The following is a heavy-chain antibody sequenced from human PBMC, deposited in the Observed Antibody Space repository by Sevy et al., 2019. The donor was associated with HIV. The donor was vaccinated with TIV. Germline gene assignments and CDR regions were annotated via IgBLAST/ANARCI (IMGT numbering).Heavy chain of an antibody. J-gene: IGHJ5*02. D-gene: IGHD4-4*01. CDR3: ARDKVTTVTTNWFDP. Sequence: ASVKVSCKASGYTFTGYYMHWVRQAPGQGLEWMGWINPNSGGTNYAQKFQGRVTMTRDTSISTAYMELGRLRSDDTAVYYCARDKVTTVTTNWFDPWGQGTLVTVSS. CDR2: INPNSGGT. V-gene: IGHV1-2*02. CDR1: GYTFTGYY.